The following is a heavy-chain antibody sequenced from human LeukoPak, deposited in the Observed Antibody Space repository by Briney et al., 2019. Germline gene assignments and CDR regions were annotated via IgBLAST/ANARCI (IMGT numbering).Heavy chain of an antibody. CDR2: ISSSSSYI. Sequence: GRSLRLSCAASGFTFSSYSMNWVRQAPGKGLEWVSSISSSSSYIYYADSVKGRFTISRDNAKNSLYLQMNSLRAEDTAVYYCAREEWSYSGSYFLDYWGQGTLVTVSS. J-gene: IGHJ4*02. D-gene: IGHD1-26*01. V-gene: IGHV3-21*01. CDR1: GFTFSSYS. CDR3: AREEWSYSGSYFLDY.